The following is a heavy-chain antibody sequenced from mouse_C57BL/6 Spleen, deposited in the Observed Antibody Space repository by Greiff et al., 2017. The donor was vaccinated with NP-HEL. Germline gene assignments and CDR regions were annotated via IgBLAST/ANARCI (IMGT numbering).Heavy chain of an antibody. D-gene: IGHD4-1*01. V-gene: IGHV1-76*01. CDR3: ARSFNWDGDFDY. Sequence: QVQLKESGAELVRPGASVKLSCKASGYTFTDYYINWVKQRPGQGLEWIARIYPGSGNTYYNEKFKGKATLTAEKSSSTAYMQLSSLTSEDSAVYFCARSFNWDGDFDYWGQGTTLTVSS. CDR1: GYTFTDYY. CDR2: IYPGSGNT. J-gene: IGHJ2*01.